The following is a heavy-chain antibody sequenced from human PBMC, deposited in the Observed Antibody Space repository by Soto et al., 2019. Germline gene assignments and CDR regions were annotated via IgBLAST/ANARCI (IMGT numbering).Heavy chain of an antibody. CDR3: AREKGYGSSSGRNWFDP. Sequence: SETLSLTCAVSGGSIVIYYWSWIRQPSGEGLEWIGRIYASGSTNYNPSLKSRVTMSVDTTKNQFSLKLSSVTAADTAVYYCAREKGYGSSSGRNWFDPWGQGNLVTVSS. J-gene: IGHJ5*02. CDR1: GGSIVIYY. D-gene: IGHD6-6*01. CDR2: IYASGST. V-gene: IGHV4-4*07.